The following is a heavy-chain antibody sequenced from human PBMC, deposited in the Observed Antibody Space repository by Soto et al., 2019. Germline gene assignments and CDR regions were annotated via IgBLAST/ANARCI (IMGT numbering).Heavy chain of an antibody. J-gene: IGHJ6*02. D-gene: IGHD5-18*01. CDR3: AIRLDTAMETHYYYGMDV. Sequence: AVKVSCKASGGTFSSYAISWVRQAPGQGLEWMGGIIPIFGTANYAQKFQGRVTITADKSTSTAYMELSSLRSEDTAVYYCAIRLDTAMETHYYYGMDVWGQGTTVTVSS. CDR2: IIPIFGTA. V-gene: IGHV1-69*06. CDR1: GGTFSSYA.